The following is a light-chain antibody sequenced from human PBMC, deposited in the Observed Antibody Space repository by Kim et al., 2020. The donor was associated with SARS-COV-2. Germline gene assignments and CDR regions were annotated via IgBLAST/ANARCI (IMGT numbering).Light chain of an antibody. CDR3: QQYNFYPYT. J-gene: IGKJ2*01. CDR2: KAS. CDR1: QNIITW. V-gene: IGKV1-5*03. Sequence: DVQTTQSPSTLSASVGDRVTIVCRASQNIITWLAWYQQKPGKAPRALIYKASTLESGVPSRFSGSGSGTEFALTITSLQPDDFATFYCQQYNFYPYTFGQGTKLEI.